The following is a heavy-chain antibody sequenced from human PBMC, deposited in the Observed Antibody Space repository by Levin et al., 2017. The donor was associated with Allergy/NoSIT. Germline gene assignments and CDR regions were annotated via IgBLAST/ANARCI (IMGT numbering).Heavy chain of an antibody. Sequence: GESLKISCAASGFIFRNYWMSWVRQAPGKGLEWVANIKQDADDKHYVDSVKGRFTISRDNAKNSLYLQMNSLRVEDTAVYYCATGVRSSQDFEYWGQGTLVTVSS. V-gene: IGHV3-7*01. J-gene: IGHJ4*02. D-gene: IGHD2-15*01. CDR3: ATGVRSSQDFEY. CDR2: IKQDADDK. CDR1: GFIFRNYW.